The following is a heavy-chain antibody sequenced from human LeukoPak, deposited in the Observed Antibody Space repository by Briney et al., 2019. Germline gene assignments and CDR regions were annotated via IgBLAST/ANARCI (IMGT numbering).Heavy chain of an antibody. J-gene: IGHJ4*02. V-gene: IGHV4-39*07. CDR1: GGSISSSLYF. CDR2: IYYTGTT. Sequence: PSETLSLTCSVSGGSISSSLYFWGWIRQPPGKGLEWIGNIYYTGTTYYKPSFNSRVTILVDTSKNQFSLKLSSVTAADTAVYYCAKLGGYGSSGKSDYWGQGTLVTVSS. D-gene: IGHD3-22*01. CDR3: AKLGGYGSSGKSDY.